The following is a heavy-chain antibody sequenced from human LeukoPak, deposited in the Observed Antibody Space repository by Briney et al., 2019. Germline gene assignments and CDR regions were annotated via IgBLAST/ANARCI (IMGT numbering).Heavy chain of an antibody. V-gene: IGHV4-38-2*02. CDR3: ARAEFSSSWYSGYFDY. J-gene: IGHJ4*02. Sequence: SETLSLTCTVSGYSISSGYYWGWIRQPPGKGLEWIGSIYHSGSTYYTPSLKSRVTISVDTSKNQFSLKLSSVTAADTAVYYCARAEFSSSWYSGYFDYWGQGTLVTVSS. CDR1: GYSISSGYY. D-gene: IGHD6-13*01. CDR2: IYHSGST.